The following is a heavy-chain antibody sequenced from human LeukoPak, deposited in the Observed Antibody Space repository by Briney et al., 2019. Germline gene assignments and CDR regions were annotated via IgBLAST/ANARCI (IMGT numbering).Heavy chain of an antibody. Sequence: GGSLRLSCAASGFTFSDYYKSWIRQAPGKGLEWVSYISSSGSTIYYADSVKGRFTISRDNAKNSLYLQMNSLRAEDTAVYYCARGMRYSYALTFDYWGQGTLVTVSS. CDR3: ARGMRYSYALTFDY. D-gene: IGHD5-18*01. J-gene: IGHJ4*02. V-gene: IGHV3-11*01. CDR1: GFTFSDYY. CDR2: ISSSGSTI.